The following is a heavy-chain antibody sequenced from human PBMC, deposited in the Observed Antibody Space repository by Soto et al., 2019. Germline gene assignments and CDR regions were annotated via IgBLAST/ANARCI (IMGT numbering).Heavy chain of an antibody. V-gene: IGHV3-7*01. CDR1: GFTFRTYW. J-gene: IGHJ3*02. CDR3: ARFLDM. Sequence: LRVSCAASGFTFRTYWMTWVRQAPGKGLEWVANINPDGSDKYYVDSVKGRFTISRDNAKNSLYLQMNSLRAEDTALYYCARFLDMWGQGTMVTVSS. CDR2: INPDGSDK.